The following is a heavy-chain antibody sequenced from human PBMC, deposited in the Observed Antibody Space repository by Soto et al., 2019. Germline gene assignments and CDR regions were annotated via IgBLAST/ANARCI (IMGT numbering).Heavy chain of an antibody. CDR1: GGTFTDYA. CDR3: AKDVGFQQHLFVFDL. J-gene: IGHJ4*02. V-gene: IGHV1-69*13. CDR2: IIPMFRSS. Sequence: ASVKVSCKASGGTFTDYAFSGVRQAPGQGLEWMGGIIPMFRSSNFAQKFQDRLTIFADASAGTAYMELSSLRSDDTAIYYCAKDVGFQQHLFVFDLWGQGTLVTVSS. D-gene: IGHD3-10*02.